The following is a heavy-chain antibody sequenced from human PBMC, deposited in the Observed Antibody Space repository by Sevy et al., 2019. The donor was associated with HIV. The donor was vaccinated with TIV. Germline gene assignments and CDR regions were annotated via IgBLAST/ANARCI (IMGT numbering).Heavy chain of an antibody. CDR3: ARGLIQYSEWSLNLDV. CDR2: ISGYNGNT. D-gene: IGHD3-9*01. CDR1: GYTFTSYA. J-gene: IGHJ6*02. V-gene: IGHV1-18*01. Sequence: ASVKVSCRSSGYTFTSYALSWVRQAPGRGLEWMGWISGYNGNTNDAPNLQGRVTMTTDPSTRTTYMELRSLRSDDTAVYYCARGLIQYSEWSLNLDVWSQGTTVTVSS.